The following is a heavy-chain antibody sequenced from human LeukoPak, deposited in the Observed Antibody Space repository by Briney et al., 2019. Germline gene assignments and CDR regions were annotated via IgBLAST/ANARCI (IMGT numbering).Heavy chain of an antibody. CDR2: IGGTGVRT. CDR3: AKKTCDSPRRPDGFDI. D-gene: IGHD2/OR15-2a*01. CDR1: GFTVSSNS. J-gene: IGHJ3*02. V-gene: IGHV3-23*01. Sequence: GGSLRLSCTVSGFTVSSNSMSWVRQAPGKGLEWVSTIGGTGVRTYYADSVKGRFTISRDNSKNTLYMQMNSLRPEDTAVYYCAKKTCDSPRRPDGFDIWGQGTMVTVSS.